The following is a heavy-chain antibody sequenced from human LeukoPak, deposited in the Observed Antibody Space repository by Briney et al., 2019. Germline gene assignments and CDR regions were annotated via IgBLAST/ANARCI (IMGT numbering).Heavy chain of an antibody. V-gene: IGHV3-74*01. CDR3: ARDRGDLPDS. Sequence: GGSLRLSCAASGFTFSSYWVHWVRQAPGKGLVWVSRINGDGSSRSYADSVKGRFTISRDNAKNTLYLQMNSLRAEDTAVYYCARDRGDLPDSWGQGTLVTVSS. CDR2: INGDGSSR. CDR1: GFTFSSYW. J-gene: IGHJ4*02. D-gene: IGHD3-16*01.